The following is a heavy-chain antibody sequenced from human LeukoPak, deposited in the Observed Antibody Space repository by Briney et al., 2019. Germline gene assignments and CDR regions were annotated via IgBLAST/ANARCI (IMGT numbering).Heavy chain of an antibody. Sequence: SQTLSLTCTVSGGSISSGGYYWSWIRQHPGKGPEWIGYIYYSGSTYYNPSLKSRVTISVDTSKNQFSLKLSSVTAADTAVYYCAREKGPYYYDSSGYSREVDYWGQGTLVTVSS. V-gene: IGHV4-31*03. CDR2: IYYSGST. D-gene: IGHD3-22*01. CDR3: AREKGPYYYDSSGYSREVDY. J-gene: IGHJ4*02. CDR1: GGSISSGGYY.